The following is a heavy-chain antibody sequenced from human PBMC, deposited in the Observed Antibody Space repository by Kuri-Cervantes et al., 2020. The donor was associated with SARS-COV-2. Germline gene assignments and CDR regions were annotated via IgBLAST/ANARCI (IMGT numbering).Heavy chain of an antibody. CDR1: GFTFSSYA. D-gene: IGHD5-18*01. V-gene: IGHV3-23*01. J-gene: IGHJ6*03. CDR2: ISGSGGRT. Sequence: GESLKISCAASGFTFSSYAMSWVRQAPGKGLEWVSAISGSGGRTYYADSVKGRFTISRDNSKNTLYLQMNSLRAEDTAVYYCARLDGIELWLRSLYYMDVWGKGTSVTVSS. CDR3: ARLDGIELWLRSLYYMDV.